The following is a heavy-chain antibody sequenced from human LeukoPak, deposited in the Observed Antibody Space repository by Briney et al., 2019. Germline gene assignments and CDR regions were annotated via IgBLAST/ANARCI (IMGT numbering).Heavy chain of an antibody. D-gene: IGHD1-14*01. CDR2: ISSSSSYI. CDR3: ARRGGNRRAKRKMVIYDY. V-gene: IGHV3-21*01. Sequence: GGSLRLSCAASGFTFSSYWMNWVRQAPGKGLEWVSSISSSSSYIYYADSVKGRFTISRDNAKNSLYLQMNSLRAEDTAVYYCARRGGNRRAKRKMVIYDYGGQEPLVTAPS. J-gene: IGHJ4*02. CDR1: GFTFSSYW.